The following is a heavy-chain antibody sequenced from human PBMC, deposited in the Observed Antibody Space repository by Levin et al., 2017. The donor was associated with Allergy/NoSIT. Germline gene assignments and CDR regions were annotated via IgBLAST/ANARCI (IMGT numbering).Heavy chain of an antibody. D-gene: IGHD3-10*01. CDR1: GFTFDDYA. Sequence: GGSLRLSCAASGFTFDDYAVHWVRQPPGRGLEWVGIISWNSGDIHYADSVKGRFTISRDNAKNSVHLHMSSLRGDDTAMYYCVRGKNFYDSASNNWFDSWGQGTLVTVSS. J-gene: IGHJ5*01. CDR3: VRGKNFYDSASNNWFDS. CDR2: ISWNSGDI. V-gene: IGHV3-9*01.